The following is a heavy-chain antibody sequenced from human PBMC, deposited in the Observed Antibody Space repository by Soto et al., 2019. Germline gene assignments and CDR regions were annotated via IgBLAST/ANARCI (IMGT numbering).Heavy chain of an antibody. D-gene: IGHD1-26*01. CDR1: GFSFSRYT. V-gene: IGHV3-21*06. CDR2: ISSTSFYI. J-gene: IGHJ4*02. Sequence: PGGSLRLSCAASGFSFSRYTVSWLRQAPGKGLEWISSISSTSFYIYYSDSVKGRFTVSRDSSKNLLFLQMVSLRAEDTAVYFCARGSGSQHTIFDWWGQGSQVTVSS. CDR3: ARGSGSQHTIFDW.